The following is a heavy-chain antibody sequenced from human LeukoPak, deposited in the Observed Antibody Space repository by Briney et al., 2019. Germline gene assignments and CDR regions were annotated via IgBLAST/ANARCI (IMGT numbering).Heavy chain of an antibody. Sequence: GGSLRLSCAASGFTVSTYYMTWVRQAPGKGLECVSVINSGGSTYYADSVKGRFTISRDNSKNTLYLQMNSLRAEDTATYYCARGLGYCTSTTCLLPFDYWGQGTLVTVSS. CDR2: INSGGST. V-gene: IGHV3-53*01. CDR3: ARGLGYCTSTTCLLPFDY. J-gene: IGHJ4*02. CDR1: GFTVSTYY. D-gene: IGHD2-2*01.